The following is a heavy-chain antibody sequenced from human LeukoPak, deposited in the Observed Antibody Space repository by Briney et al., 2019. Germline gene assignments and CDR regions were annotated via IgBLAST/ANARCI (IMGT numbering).Heavy chain of an antibody. V-gene: IGHV4-59*12. CDR3: ARELRYDNSDSGAF. Sequence: SETLSLTCSVSGVSITNSYWSWIRQPPGRGLEWIGYIYDSGSTNYNPSLKSRVTISEDTSKNQFSLKLTSVTAADTALYYCARELRYDNSDSGAFWGQWTVVTVSS. D-gene: IGHD3-22*01. J-gene: IGHJ3*01. CDR2: IYDSGST. CDR1: GVSITNSY.